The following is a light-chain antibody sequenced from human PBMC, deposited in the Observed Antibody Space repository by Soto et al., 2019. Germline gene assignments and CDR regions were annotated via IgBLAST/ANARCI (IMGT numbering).Light chain of an antibody. V-gene: IGLV2-14*01. Sequence: QSVLTQPASVSGSPGQSITISCTGTSSDVGGYNYVSWYQQLPGKAPKLMIYDVSDRPSGVSNRFSGSKSGNTASLTLSGLRAEDEADYYCSSYTSSSLYVFGTGTKVTGL. CDR1: SSDVGGYNY. J-gene: IGLJ1*01. CDR3: SSYTSSSLYV. CDR2: DVS.